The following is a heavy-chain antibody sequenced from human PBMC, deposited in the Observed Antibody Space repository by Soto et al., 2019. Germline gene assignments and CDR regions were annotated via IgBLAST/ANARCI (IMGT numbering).Heavy chain of an antibody. D-gene: IGHD3-10*01. CDR3: ATALEESFGSESHYGMDV. CDR1: GASFSGYY. J-gene: IGHJ6*02. CDR2: INLSGSG. V-gene: IGHV4-34*01. Sequence: QVQLQQWGAGLLKPSETLSLTCAVSGASFSGYYWSWIRQPPGKGLEWIGEINLSGSGNYNPSLKSRVTILGFTSKNQFSLKLTSVTAADTAVYYCATALEESFGSESHYGMDVWGQGTTVTVSS.